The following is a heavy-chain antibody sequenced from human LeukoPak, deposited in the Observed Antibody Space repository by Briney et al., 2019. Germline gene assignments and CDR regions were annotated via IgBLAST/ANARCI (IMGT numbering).Heavy chain of an antibody. D-gene: IGHD4-17*01. J-gene: IGHJ4*02. CDR3: ARGGGYGDYHMTFDY. Sequence: SETLSLTCAVSGGSISSGGYSWSWIRQPPGKGLEWIGYIYHSGSTYYNPSLKSRVTISVDRSKNQFSLKLSSVTAADTAVYYCARGGGYGDYHMTFDYWGRGTLVTVSS. CDR2: IYHSGST. V-gene: IGHV4-30-2*01. CDR1: GGSISSGGYS.